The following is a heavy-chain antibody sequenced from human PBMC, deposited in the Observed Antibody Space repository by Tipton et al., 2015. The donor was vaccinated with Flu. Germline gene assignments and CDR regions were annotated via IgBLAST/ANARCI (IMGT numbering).Heavy chain of an antibody. CDR2: IYPGDSDI. J-gene: IGHJ3*02. V-gene: IGHV5-51*03. CDR1: GFSFISYW. Sequence: QLVQSGAEVKKPGESLKISCKGSGFSFISYWIAWVRQMPGKGLEWMGIIYPGDSDIRYSPSFRGQVTLSVDKSTTTAYLHFNTVRASDSAMYYCARLRTRVVTPRDAFDIWGQGTMVTVSS. CDR3: ARLRTRVVTPRDAFDI. D-gene: IGHD4-23*01.